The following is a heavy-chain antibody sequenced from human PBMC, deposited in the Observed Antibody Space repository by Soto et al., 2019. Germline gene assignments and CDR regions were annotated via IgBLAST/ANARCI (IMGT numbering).Heavy chain of an antibody. CDR2: LGGNGFTT. CDR1: GFTFGSYA. CDR3: XXXXXXSLNFFYYMDV. Sequence: EVQLLESGGGLVQPGGSLRLSCVVSGFTFGSYAMSWVRQAPEKGPEWVAILGGNGFTTYYADSVKGRFTISGDKSKXXXXXXXXXXXXXXXXXXXXXXXXXXSLNFFYYMDVWGRGTSVTVSS. D-gene: IGHD2-2*01. V-gene: IGHV3-23*01. J-gene: IGHJ6*03.